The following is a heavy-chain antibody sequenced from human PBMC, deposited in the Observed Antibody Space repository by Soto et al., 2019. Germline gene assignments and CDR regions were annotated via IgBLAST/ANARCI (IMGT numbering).Heavy chain of an antibody. D-gene: IGHD6-13*01. CDR3: AREGRYSSSWYNWFDP. J-gene: IGHJ5*02. V-gene: IGHV3-33*01. Sequence: GGSLRLSCAASGFTFSSYGMHWVRQAPGKGLEWVAVIWYDGSNKYYADSVKGRFTISRDNSKNTLYLQMNSLRAEDTAVYYCAREGRYSSSWYNWFDPWGQGTLVTVS. CDR2: IWYDGSNK. CDR1: GFTFSSYG.